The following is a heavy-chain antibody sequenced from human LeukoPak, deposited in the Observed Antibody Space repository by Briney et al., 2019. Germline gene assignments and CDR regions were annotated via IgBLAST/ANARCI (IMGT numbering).Heavy chain of an antibody. D-gene: IGHD2-15*01. CDR1: GFTFSTYW. Sequence: PGGSLRLSCAASGFTFSTYWMHWVRQAPGKGLVWVSRINSDGSTTNYADSVKGRFTISRDNAKNTLYLQMNSLRADDTAVYYCAKDLGYCSGGSCSNFDYWGQGTLVTVSS. CDR3: AKDLGYCSGGSCSNFDY. V-gene: IGHV3-74*01. J-gene: IGHJ4*02. CDR2: INSDGSTT.